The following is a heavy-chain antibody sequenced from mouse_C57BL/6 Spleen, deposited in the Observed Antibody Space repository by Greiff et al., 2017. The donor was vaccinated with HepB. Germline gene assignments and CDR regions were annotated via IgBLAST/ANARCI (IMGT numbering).Heavy chain of an antibody. D-gene: IGHD2-4*01. J-gene: IGHJ3*01. CDR1: GYTFTDYY. Sequence: VQLQQSGPELVKPGASVKISCKASGYTFTDYYMNWVKQSHGKSLEWIGDINPNNGGTSYNQKFKGKATLTVDKSSSTAYMELRSLTSEDSAVYYCARRSTYDYDGGFAYWGQGTLVTVSA. CDR2: INPNNGGT. CDR3: ARRSTYDYDGGFAY. V-gene: IGHV1-26*01.